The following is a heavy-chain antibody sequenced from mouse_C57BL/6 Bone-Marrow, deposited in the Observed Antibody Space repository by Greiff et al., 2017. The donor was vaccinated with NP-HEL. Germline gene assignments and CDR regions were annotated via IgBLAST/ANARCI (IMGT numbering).Heavy chain of an antibody. D-gene: IGHD1-1*01. J-gene: IGHJ2*01. Sequence: VQLQQSGAELARPGASVKLSCKASGYTFTSYGISWVKQRTGQGLEWIGEIYPRSGNTYYNEKFKGKATLTADKSSSTAYVELRSLTSEDSAVYFCARCRITTVVAPYYFDYWGQGTTLTVSS. V-gene: IGHV1-81*01. CDR1: GYTFTSYG. CDR2: IYPRSGNT. CDR3: ARCRITTVVAPYYFDY.